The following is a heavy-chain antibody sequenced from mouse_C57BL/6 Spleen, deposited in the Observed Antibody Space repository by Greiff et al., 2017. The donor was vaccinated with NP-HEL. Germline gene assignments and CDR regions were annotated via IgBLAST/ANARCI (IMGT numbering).Heavy chain of an antibody. Sequence: QVQLKESGPELVKPGASVKISCKASGYAFSSSWMNWVKQRPGKGLEWIGRIYPGDGDTNYNGKFKGKATLTADKSSSTAYMQLSSLTSEDSAVYFCARDNYGSSSDYWGQGTTLTVSS. CDR1: GYAFSSSW. CDR2: IYPGDGDT. J-gene: IGHJ2*01. CDR3: ARDNYGSSSDY. V-gene: IGHV1-82*01. D-gene: IGHD1-1*01.